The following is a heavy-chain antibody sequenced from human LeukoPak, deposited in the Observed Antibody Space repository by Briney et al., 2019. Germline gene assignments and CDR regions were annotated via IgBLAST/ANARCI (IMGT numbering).Heavy chain of an antibody. CDR2: IYSGGST. V-gene: IGHV3-66*01. CDR1: EFSVGSNY. D-gene: IGHD6-19*01. J-gene: IGHJ4*02. CDR3: ARDRSAVAGYDY. Sequence: GGSLRLSCAASEFSVGSNYMTWVRQAPGKGLEWVSLIYSGGSTYYADSVKGRFTISRDNSKNTLYLQMNSLRAEDTAVYYCARDRSAVAGYDYWGQGTLVTVSS.